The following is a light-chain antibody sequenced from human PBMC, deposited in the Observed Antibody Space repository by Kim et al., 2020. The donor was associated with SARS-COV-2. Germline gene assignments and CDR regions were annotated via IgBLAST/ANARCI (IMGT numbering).Light chain of an antibody. CDR2: GAS. CDR1: QSKTYPY. Sequence: PGERATLPCRAHQSKTYPYVAGYQQNPGRAPRLLVHGASSRATDIPDRFSGSGSGTDFSLTISRLEPEDFAVYYCQQYDSSPETFGQGTKLEI. V-gene: IGKV3-20*01. J-gene: IGKJ2*01. CDR3: QQYDSSPET.